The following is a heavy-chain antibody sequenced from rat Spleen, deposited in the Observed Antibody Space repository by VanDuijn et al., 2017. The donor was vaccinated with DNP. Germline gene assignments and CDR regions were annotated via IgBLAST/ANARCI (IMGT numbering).Heavy chain of an antibody. CDR3: AQTYNSYFPY. V-gene: IGHV3-4*01. Sequence: EIQLQESGPGLVKPSQSLSLTCSVTGYTISSGYDWSWIRKFPGNKMEWMGYISYSGGTNYNPSLKSRISITRDTSKNQFFLHLNSITAEDTATYYCAQTYNSYFPYWGQGTLVTFSS. CDR1: GYTISSGYD. CDR2: ISYSGGT. J-gene: IGHJ3*01. D-gene: IGHD1-2*01.